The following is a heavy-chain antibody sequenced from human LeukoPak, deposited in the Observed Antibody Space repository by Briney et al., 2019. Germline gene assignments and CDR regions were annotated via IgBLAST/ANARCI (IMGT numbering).Heavy chain of an antibody. J-gene: IGHJ6*03. Sequence: PGGSLRLSCAASGFTFSIYAMNWVRQAPGKGLEWVSVIGGSADSADYADSVKGRFTISRDNSKNTLYLQMNSLRAEDTAVYYCAKANGGAYYDILTGYPYYMDVWGKGTTVTISS. V-gene: IGHV3-23*01. CDR1: GFTFSIYA. CDR2: IGGSADSA. D-gene: IGHD3-9*01. CDR3: AKANGGAYYDILTGYPYYMDV.